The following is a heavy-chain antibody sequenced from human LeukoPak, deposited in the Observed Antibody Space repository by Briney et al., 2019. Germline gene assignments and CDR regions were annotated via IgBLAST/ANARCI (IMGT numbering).Heavy chain of an antibody. Sequence: GGSLRLSCAASGFTFDDYAMHWVRQAPGEGLEWVSGISWNSGSIGYADSVKGRFTISRDNAKNSLYLQMNSLRAEDTALYYCARAWRWLQRVRVTDYYYYMDVWGKGTTVTVSS. V-gene: IGHV3-9*01. D-gene: IGHD5-24*01. J-gene: IGHJ6*03. CDR3: ARAWRWLQRVRVTDYYYYMDV. CDR1: GFTFDDYA. CDR2: ISWNSGSI.